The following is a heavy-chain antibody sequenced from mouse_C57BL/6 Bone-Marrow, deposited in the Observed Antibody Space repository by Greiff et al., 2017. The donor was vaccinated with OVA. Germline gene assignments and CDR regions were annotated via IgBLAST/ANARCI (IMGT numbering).Heavy chain of an antibody. D-gene: IGHD1-1*01. V-gene: IGHV5-4*01. Sequence: EVQGVESGGGLVKPGGSLKLSCAASGFTFSSYAMSWVRQTPEKRLEWVATISDGGSYTYYPDNVKGRFTISRDNAKNNLYLQMSHLKSEDTAMYYCARGDYGSSLDDWGQGTTRTVAS. CDR3: ARGDYGSSLDD. J-gene: IGHJ2*01. CDR1: GFTFSSYA. CDR2: ISDGGSYT.